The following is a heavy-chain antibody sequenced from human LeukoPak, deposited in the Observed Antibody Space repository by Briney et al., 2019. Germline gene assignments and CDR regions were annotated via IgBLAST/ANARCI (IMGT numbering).Heavy chain of an antibody. D-gene: IGHD6-13*01. J-gene: IGHJ6*02. V-gene: IGHV4-59*01. Sequence: SETLSLTCTVSGGSISSYYWSWIRQPPGKGLEWIGYIYYSGSTNYNPSLKSRVTISADTSKNQFSLKLSSVTAADTAVYYCARSQYSSSLHGMDVWGQGITVTVSS. CDR2: IYYSGST. CDR1: GGSISSYY. CDR3: ARSQYSSSLHGMDV.